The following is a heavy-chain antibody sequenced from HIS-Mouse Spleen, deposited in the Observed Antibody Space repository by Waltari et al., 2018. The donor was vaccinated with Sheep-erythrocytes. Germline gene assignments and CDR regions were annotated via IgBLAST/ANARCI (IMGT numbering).Heavy chain of an antibody. CDR2: IKQDGSEK. V-gene: IGHV3-7*01. J-gene: IGHJ3*02. Sequence: EVQLVESGGGLVQPGGSLRLSCAASGFTFSSYWMSWVRQAPGKGLEWVANIKQDGSEKYYGDSGKGRVTISRDNAKNSLYLQMNSLRAEDTAVYYCARDFDAFDIWGQGTMVTVSS. CDR3: ARDFDAFDI. CDR1: GFTFSSYW.